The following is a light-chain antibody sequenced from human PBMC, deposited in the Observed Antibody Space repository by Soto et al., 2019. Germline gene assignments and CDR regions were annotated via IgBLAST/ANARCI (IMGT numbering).Light chain of an antibody. CDR2: DAS. CDR3: KQYNSYTDT. Sequence: DIQMTQSPSTLSASVGDRVTITCRASQSISSWLAWYQQKPGKAPKRLIYDASSLESGVPSRFSGRGSGTEFTLTLSSLQPADFATYYCKQYNSYTDTVGQGTKLEIK. CDR1: QSISSW. V-gene: IGKV1-5*01. J-gene: IGKJ2*01.